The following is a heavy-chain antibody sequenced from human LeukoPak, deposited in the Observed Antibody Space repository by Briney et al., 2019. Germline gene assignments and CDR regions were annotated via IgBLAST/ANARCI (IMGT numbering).Heavy chain of an antibody. CDR1: GFTFSNYW. CDR2: IKQDGSEK. CDR3: ARDRVITIFGVAVY. D-gene: IGHD3-3*01. J-gene: IGHJ4*02. Sequence: GGSLRLSCAASGFTFSNYWMSWVRQAPGKGLEWVATIKQDGSEKYYVDSVKGRFTISRDNAKNSLYLQMNSLRAEDTAVYYCARDRVITIFGVAVYWGQGTLVTVSS. V-gene: IGHV3-7*01.